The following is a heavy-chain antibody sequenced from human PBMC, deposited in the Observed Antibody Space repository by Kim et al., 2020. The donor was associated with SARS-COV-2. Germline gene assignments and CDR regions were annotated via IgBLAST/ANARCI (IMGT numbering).Heavy chain of an antibody. V-gene: IGHV3-30*18. CDR2: ISYDGSNK. J-gene: IGHJ6*02. CDR3: AKSIAYCSSTSCYVDVYYYYGMDV. D-gene: IGHD2-2*01. Sequence: GGSLRLSCAASGFTFSSYGMHWVRQAPGKGLEWVAVISYDGSNKYYADSVKGRFTISRDNSKNTLYLQMNSLRAEDTAVYYCAKSIAYCSSTSCYVDVYYYYGMDVWGQGTTVTVSS. CDR1: GFTFSSYG.